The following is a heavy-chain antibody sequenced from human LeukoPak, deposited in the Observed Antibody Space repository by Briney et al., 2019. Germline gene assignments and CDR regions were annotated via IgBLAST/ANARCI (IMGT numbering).Heavy chain of an antibody. CDR3: ASAYYDFWSGSAGSQIDY. Sequence: SETLSLTCTVSGDSMTYYYWSWIRQSPEKGLEWIGYIYYNGITNYNPSLKSRVTISVDTSKNQFSLKLSSVTAAVTAVYYCASAYYDFWSGSAGSQIDYWGQGTLVTVSS. V-gene: IGHV4-59*01. CDR1: GDSMTYYY. D-gene: IGHD3-3*01. CDR2: IYYNGIT. J-gene: IGHJ4*02.